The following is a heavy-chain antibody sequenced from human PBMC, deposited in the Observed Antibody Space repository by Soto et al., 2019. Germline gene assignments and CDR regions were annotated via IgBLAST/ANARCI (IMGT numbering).Heavy chain of an antibody. CDR1: GFTFSSYG. CDR2: IWYDGSNK. V-gene: IGHV3-33*01. CDR3: AREDGVVGSSSAFDH. J-gene: IGHJ4*02. Sequence: PGWSLRLSCAASGFTFSSYGMHWVRQAPGKGLEWVAVIWYDGSNKYYADSVKGRFTISRDNAKNSLYLQMNRLRAEDTAIYYCAREDGVVGSSSAFDHWGLGTLATVSS. D-gene: IGHD1-26*01.